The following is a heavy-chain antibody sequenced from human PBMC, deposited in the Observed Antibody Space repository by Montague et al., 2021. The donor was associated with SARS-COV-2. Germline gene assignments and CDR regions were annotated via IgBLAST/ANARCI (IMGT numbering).Heavy chain of an antibody. CDR1: GDPISSFY. J-gene: IGHJ4*02. D-gene: IGHD2-15*01. V-gene: IGHV4-4*07. Sequence: SETLSLTCTVSGDPISSFYWNWIRQPAGKGLEWIGRIYASGGTNYNPSLKSRVTMSVDTSKNQFSLKLNSVTAADTAVYYCGGGVVAATPVVDYWGRGTLVTVSS. CDR3: GGGVVAATPVVDY. CDR2: IYASGGT.